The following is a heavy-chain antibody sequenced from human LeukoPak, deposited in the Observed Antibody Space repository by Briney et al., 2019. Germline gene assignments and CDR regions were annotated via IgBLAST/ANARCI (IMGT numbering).Heavy chain of an antibody. Sequence: ASVKVSCKASGGTFSSYAISWVRQAPGQGLEWMGWISAYNGNTNYAQKLQGRVTMTTDTSTSTAYMELRSLRSDDTAVYYCARDIFPDILTVAFDIWGQGTMVTVSS. CDR3: ARDIFPDILTVAFDI. CDR2: ISAYNGNT. J-gene: IGHJ3*02. D-gene: IGHD3-9*01. V-gene: IGHV1-18*01. CDR1: GGTFSSYA.